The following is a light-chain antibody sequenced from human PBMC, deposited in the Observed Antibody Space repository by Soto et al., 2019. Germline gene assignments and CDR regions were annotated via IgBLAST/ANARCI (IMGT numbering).Light chain of an antibody. J-gene: IGKJ4*01. CDR2: AAS. CDR3: QQYYSYPLT. Sequence: AIRMTQSPSSFSASTGDRVTITCRASQGISSYLAWYQQKPGKAPKLLIYAASTLLSGVPSRFSGSGSGTDFTLTISCLQSEDFATYYCQQYYSYPLTVGGGTNVDI. V-gene: IGKV1-8*01. CDR1: QGISSY.